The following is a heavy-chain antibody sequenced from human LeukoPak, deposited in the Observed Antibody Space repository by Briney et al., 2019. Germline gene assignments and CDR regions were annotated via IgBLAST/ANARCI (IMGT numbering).Heavy chain of an antibody. CDR3: ATDRGWRTSGYYLYYFEY. CDR1: GFTFSSYA. V-gene: IGHV3-23*01. J-gene: IGHJ4*02. D-gene: IGHD3-3*01. Sequence: GGSLRLSCAASGFTFSSYAMNWVRQAPGKGLEWVSGIGGSGGTTDYADSVKGRFTISRNNFTNTLYLQMSSLRAEDTAVYYCATDRGWRTSGYYLYYFEYWGQGTLVTYSS. CDR2: IGGSGGTT.